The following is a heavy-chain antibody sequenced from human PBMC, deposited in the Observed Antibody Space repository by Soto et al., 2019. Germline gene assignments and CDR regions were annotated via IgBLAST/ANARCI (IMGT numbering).Heavy chain of an antibody. CDR1: GYTFTSYG. J-gene: IGHJ4*02. V-gene: IGHV1-18*01. Sequence: QVQLVQSGAEVKKPGASVKVSCKASGYTFTSYGISWVRQAPGQGLEWMGWISAYNGNTNYAQKLQGRVTMTTDTSESTAYMELRSLSADDTAVYSCARDWAAAGHFDYWGQGTLVTVSS. D-gene: IGHD6-13*01. CDR3: ARDWAAAGHFDY. CDR2: ISAYNGNT.